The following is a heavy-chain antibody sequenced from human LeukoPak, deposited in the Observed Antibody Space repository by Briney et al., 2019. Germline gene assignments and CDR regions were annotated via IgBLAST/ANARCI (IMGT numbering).Heavy chain of an antibody. J-gene: IGHJ5*02. CDR1: GGTFSSYA. V-gene: IGHV1-69*04. Sequence: ASVKVSCKASGGTFSSYAISWVRQAPGQGLEWMGRIIPILGIANYAQKFQGRATITTDKSTGTAYMELSSLRSEDTAVYYCARDSELVVVPAATAWFDPWGQGTLVTVSS. CDR2: IIPILGIA. CDR3: ARDSELVVVPAATAWFDP. D-gene: IGHD2-2*01.